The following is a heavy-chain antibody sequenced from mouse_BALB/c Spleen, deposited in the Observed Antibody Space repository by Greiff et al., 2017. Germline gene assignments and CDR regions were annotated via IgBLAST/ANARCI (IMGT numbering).Heavy chain of an antibody. CDR3: ARDLLMDY. J-gene: IGHJ4*01. V-gene: IGHV14-3*02. CDR2: IDPANGNT. Sequence: VHVKQSGAELVKPGASVKLSCTASGFNIKDTYMHWVKQRPEQGLEWIGRIDPANGNTKYDPKFQGKATITADTSSNTAYLQLSSLTSEDTAVYYCARDLLMDYWGQGTSVTVSA. CDR1: GFNIKDTY.